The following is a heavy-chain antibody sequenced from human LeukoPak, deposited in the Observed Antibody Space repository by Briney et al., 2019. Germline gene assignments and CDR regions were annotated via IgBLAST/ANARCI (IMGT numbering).Heavy chain of an antibody. D-gene: IGHD2-2*01. J-gene: IGHJ5*02. CDR1: GFTFSSYS. V-gene: IGHV3-21*01. Sequence: GGSLRLSCAASGFTFSSYSMNWVRQAPGKGLKWVSSISSSSSYIYYADSVKGRFTISRDNAKNSLYLQMNSLRAEDTAVYYCARDLTPCSSTSCYGWFDPWGQGTLVTVSS. CDR3: ARDLTPCSSTSCYGWFDP. CDR2: ISSSSSYI.